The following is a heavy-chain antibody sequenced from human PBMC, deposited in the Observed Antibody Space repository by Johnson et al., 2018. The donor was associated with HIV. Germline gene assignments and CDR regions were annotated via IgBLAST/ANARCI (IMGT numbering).Heavy chain of an antibody. J-gene: IGHJ3*01. CDR3: AKDQWSSSWTNDAFDF. V-gene: IGHV3-7*01. CDR1: GFTFSNSW. CDR2: INQDGGRK. Sequence: VQLVESGGGLVQPGGSLRLSCEASGFTFSNSWMTWVRQAPGKGLERVAIINQDGGRKYYVDSVEGRFTISRDNSKNTLYLQMNSLRAEDTAVYYCAKDQWSSSWTNDAFDFWGQGTMVTVSS. D-gene: IGHD6-13*01.